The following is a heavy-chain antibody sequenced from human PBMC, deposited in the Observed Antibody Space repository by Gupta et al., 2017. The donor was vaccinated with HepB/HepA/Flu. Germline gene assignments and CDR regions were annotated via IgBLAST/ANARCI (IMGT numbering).Heavy chain of an antibody. CDR2: ITSGNTYI. D-gene: IGHD5-18*01. J-gene: IGHJ4*02. V-gene: IGHV3-21*01. CDR1: GFTLHTYS. Sequence: EVQLVESGGGLVKPGGSLRLSCAASGFTLHTYSMTWVRQAPGKGLEWVSSITSGNTYIYYEESVKGRFTISRDNAKNSLYLLMNSLRADDTAIYYCARDRKDKVMRDFDYWGQGSLVVVSS. CDR3: ARDRKDKVMRDFDY.